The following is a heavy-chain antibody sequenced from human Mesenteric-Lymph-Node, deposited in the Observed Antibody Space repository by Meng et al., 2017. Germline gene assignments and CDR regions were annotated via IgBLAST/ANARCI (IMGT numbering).Heavy chain of an antibody. Sequence: QVQLVQCGSELEKSGASVKISCKASGYSFTNYAMNWVRQAPGQGLEWLGWINTNTGNPTYAQGFTGRFVFSLDTSVNTAYLHISSLRTEDTAVYFCATSFSSVVTRFTYFDYWGQGALVTVSS. CDR1: GYSFTNYA. D-gene: IGHD2-21*02. V-gene: IGHV7-4-1*02. CDR3: ATSFSSVVTRFTYFDY. J-gene: IGHJ4*02. CDR2: INTNTGNP.